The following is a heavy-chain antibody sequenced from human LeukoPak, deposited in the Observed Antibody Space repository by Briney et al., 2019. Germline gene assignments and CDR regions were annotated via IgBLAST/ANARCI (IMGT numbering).Heavy chain of an antibody. V-gene: IGHV4-34*01. CDR1: GASFAGYS. CDR3: ARERVVSDYNWFDP. D-gene: IGHD6-25*01. J-gene: IGHJ5*02. CDR2: VNRVGYT. Sequence: PSETLSLTCAVHGASFAGYSWGWIRQSPGKGLEWIGEVNRVGYTIYNPSLKSRVNISIDTSTTQFSLRLSSVTVADTAVYFCARERVVSDYNWFDPWGQGTLVTVSS.